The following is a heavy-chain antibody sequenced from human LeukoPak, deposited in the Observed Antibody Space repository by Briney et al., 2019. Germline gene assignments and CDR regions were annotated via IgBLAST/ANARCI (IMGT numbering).Heavy chain of an antibody. Sequence: GGSLRLSCAASGFTFSSYAMHSVRQAPGKGLEWVALISYDGSNKYYADSVKGRFTISRDNSKNTLYLQMNSLRAEDTAVYYCASSPTVVTPGDDYWGQGTLVTVSS. J-gene: IGHJ4*02. CDR1: GFTFSSYA. CDR3: ASSPTVVTPGDDY. V-gene: IGHV3-30*04. D-gene: IGHD4-23*01. CDR2: ISYDGSNK.